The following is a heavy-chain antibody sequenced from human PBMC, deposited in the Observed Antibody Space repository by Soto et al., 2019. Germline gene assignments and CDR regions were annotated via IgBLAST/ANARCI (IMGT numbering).Heavy chain of an antibody. CDR1: GFTFTDFY. J-gene: IGHJ4*02. D-gene: IGHD4-4*01. Sequence: EVQLVQSGGGLVQPGGSLRLSCVGSGFTFTDFYMNWVRQAPGKGLEWVANIRPDGSETNYVESVKGRFNTSRDNAKNSLCLQMNSLRADDTAVYYCAGWGGHDYNYWGQGILVTVSS. V-gene: IGHV3-7*03. CDR2: IRPDGSET. CDR3: AGWGGHDYNY.